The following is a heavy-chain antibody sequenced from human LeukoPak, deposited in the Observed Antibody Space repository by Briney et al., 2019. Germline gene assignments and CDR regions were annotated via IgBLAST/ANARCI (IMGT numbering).Heavy chain of an antibody. J-gene: IGHJ6*02. Sequence: ASVKVSCKASGYTFTGYYMHWVRQAPGQGLEWMGWINPNSGGTNYAQKFQGWVTMTRDTSISTAYMELSRLRSDDTAVYYCARQSSGWSYYYGMDVWGQGTTVTVSS. CDR1: GYTFTGYY. CDR3: ARQSSGWSYYYGMDV. D-gene: IGHD6-19*01. V-gene: IGHV1-2*04. CDR2: INPNSGGT.